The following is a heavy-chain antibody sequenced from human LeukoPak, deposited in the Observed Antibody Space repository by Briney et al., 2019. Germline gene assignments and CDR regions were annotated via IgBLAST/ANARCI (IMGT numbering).Heavy chain of an antibody. D-gene: IGHD3-10*01. CDR3: ARDMGNWFDP. Sequence: SETLSLTCTVSGGSISSYYWSWIRQPPGKGLEWIGYIYYSGSTNYNPSLKSRVTISVDTSKNQFSLKLTSVTAADTAVYYCARDMGNWFDPWGQGTLVTVSS. V-gene: IGHV4-59*01. CDR2: IYYSGST. CDR1: GGSISSYY. J-gene: IGHJ5*02.